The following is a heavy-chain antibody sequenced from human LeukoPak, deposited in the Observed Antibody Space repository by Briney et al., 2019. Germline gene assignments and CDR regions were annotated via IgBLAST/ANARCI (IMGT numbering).Heavy chain of an antibody. J-gene: IGHJ4*02. D-gene: IGHD1-26*01. CDR1: GYTFTSYY. Sequence: ASVKVSCKASGYTFTSYYMHWVRQAPGQGLEWMGIINPSGGSTSYAQKFQGRVTMTRDTSTSTVYMELSSLRSEDTAVCYCTGERSGSYAALDYWGQGTLVTVSS. V-gene: IGHV1-46*01. CDR2: INPSGGST. CDR3: TGERSGSYAALDY.